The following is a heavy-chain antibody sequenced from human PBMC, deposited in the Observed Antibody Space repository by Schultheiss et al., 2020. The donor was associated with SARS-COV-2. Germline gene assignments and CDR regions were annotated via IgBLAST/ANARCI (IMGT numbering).Heavy chain of an antibody. J-gene: IGHJ6*03. CDR1: GGSISSYY. Sequence: SETLSLTCTVSGGSISSYYWSWIRQPPGKGLEWIGYIYYSGSTNYNPSLKSRVTISVDTSKNQFSLKLSSVTAADTAVYYCARVKDGSGSYYRLYYYYYMDVWGKGTTVTVSS. V-gene: IGHV4-59*08. CDR3: ARVKDGSGSYYRLYYYYYMDV. D-gene: IGHD3-10*01. CDR2: IYYSGST.